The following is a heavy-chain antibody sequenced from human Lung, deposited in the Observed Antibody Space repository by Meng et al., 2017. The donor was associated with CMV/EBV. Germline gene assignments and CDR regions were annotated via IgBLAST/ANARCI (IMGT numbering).Heavy chain of an antibody. CDR2: IPGTFGDI. CDR3: SKKEVGHYPFDS. V-gene: IGHV3-23*01. CDR1: GFIFSNYP. Sequence: ESLSLXXVMSGFIFSNYPRSWVRQAPGKGLEWVAGIPGTFGDINYADSVKGRFIISRDNSKNTLYLQMTSLTAADTAVYYCSKKEVGHYPFDSWGQEAGVNVYS. J-gene: IGHJ4*02. D-gene: IGHD3-22*01.